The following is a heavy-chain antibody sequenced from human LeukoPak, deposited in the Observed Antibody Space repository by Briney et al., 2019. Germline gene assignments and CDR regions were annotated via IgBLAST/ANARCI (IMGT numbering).Heavy chain of an antibody. CDR2: ISGSGGST. J-gene: IGHJ6*03. Sequence: PGGSLRLSCAASGFTFSSYAMSWVRQAPGKGLEWVSAISGSGGSTYYADSVKGRFTISRDNSENTLYLQMNSLRAEDTAVYYCAKNTGASAYYYYYMDVWGKGTTVTVSS. CDR3: AKNTGASAYYYYYMDV. CDR1: GFTFSSYA. D-gene: IGHD1-14*01. V-gene: IGHV3-23*01.